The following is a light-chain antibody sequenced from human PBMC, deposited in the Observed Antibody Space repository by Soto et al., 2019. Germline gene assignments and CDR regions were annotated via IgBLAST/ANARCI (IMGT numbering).Light chain of an antibody. CDR3: QQYNRYPGT. CDR1: QSISSR. V-gene: IGKV1-5*01. Sequence: MTQSPSTLSVSPGERATISCRASQSISSRLAWYQQKPGKAPKLLIYDASTLESGVPSRFSGSGSGTEFTLTISSLQPDDFATYYCQQYNRYPGTFGQGNKV. CDR2: DAS. J-gene: IGKJ1*01.